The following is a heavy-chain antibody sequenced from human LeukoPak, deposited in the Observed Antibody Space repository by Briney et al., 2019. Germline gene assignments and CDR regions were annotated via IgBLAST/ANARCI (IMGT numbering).Heavy chain of an antibody. CDR2: LYSDGNT. CDR3: ARGVQPLAANTLAY. J-gene: IGHJ4*02. V-gene: IGHV3-53*01. D-gene: IGHD3-16*01. CDR1: GFTVITND. Sequence: PGGSLRLSCAVSGFTVITNDMTWVRQAPGKGLEWVSVLYSDGNTKYADSVQGRFTISTDNSRNTLYLEKNSLSPDDTAVYYCARGVQPLAANTLAYWGQGTLVTVSS.